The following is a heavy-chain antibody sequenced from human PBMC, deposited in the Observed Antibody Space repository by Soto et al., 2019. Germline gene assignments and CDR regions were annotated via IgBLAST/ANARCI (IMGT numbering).Heavy chain of an antibody. J-gene: IGHJ4*02. CDR2: ISSSSSYI. V-gene: IGHV3-21*01. Sequence: EVQLVESGGGLVKPGGSLRLSCAASGFTFSSYSMNWVRQAPGKGLEWVSSISSSSSYIYYADSVKGRFTISRDNAKNSLYLQMNSLRAEDTAVYYCARSFRTHGDVDYWGQGTLVTVSS. CDR1: GFTFSSYS. CDR3: ARSFRTHGDVDY.